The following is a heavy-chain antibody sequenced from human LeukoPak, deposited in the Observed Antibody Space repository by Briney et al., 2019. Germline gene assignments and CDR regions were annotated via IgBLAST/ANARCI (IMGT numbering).Heavy chain of an antibody. CDR2: INHSGST. D-gene: IGHD1-26*01. V-gene: IGHV4-34*01. J-gene: IGHJ4*01. CDR1: GGSFSGYY. Sequence: SETLSLTCAVYGGSFSGYYWSWIRQPPGKGLEWIGEINHSGSTNYNPSLKSRVTISVDTSKNQFSLKLSSVTAADTAVYYCSRASYMGSYRLDYGGQEPWSPSPQ. CDR3: SRASYMGSYRLDY.